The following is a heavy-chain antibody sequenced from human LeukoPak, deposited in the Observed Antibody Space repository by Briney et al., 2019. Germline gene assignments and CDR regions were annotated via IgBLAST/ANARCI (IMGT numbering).Heavy chain of an antibody. Sequence: GASVKVSCKASGGTFSSYAISWVRQAPGQGLKWMGGIIPIFGTANYAQKFQGRVTITADESTSTAYMELSSLRSEDTAVYYCARAGNYYCGMDVWGKGATVTVSS. CDR2: IIPIFGTA. V-gene: IGHV1-69*13. CDR1: GGTFSSYA. D-gene: IGHD1-26*01. J-gene: IGHJ6*04. CDR3: ARAGNYYCGMDV.